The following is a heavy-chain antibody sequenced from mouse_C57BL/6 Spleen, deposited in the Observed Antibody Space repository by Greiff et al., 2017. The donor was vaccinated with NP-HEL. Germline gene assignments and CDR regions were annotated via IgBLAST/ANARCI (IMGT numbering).Heavy chain of an antibody. V-gene: IGHV1-26*01. CDR2: INPNNGGT. CDR1: GYTFTDYY. Sequence: VQLQQSGPELVKPGASVKISCKASGYTFTDYYMNWVKQSHGKSLEWIGDINPNNGGTSYNQKFKGKATLTVDKSSSTAYMELRSLTSEDSAVYYCARSRYPIDYWGQGTTLTVSS. CDR3: ARSRYPIDY. J-gene: IGHJ2*01. D-gene: IGHD1-1*01.